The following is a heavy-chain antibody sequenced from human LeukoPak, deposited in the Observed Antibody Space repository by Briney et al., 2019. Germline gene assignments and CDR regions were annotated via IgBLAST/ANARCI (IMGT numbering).Heavy chain of an antibody. V-gene: IGHV1-3*01. CDR1: GYTFTSYG. J-gene: IGHJ4*02. D-gene: IGHD3-22*01. CDR3: ARGSDSSGYYSNY. CDR2: INAGNGNT. Sequence: ASVKVSCKASGYTFTSYGISWVRQAPGQGLEWMGWINAGNGNTKYSQKFQGRVTITRDTSASTAYMELSSLRSEDTAVYYCARGSDSSGYYSNYWGQGTLVTVSS.